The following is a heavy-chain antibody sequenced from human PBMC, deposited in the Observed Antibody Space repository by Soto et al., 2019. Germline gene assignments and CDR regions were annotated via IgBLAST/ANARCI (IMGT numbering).Heavy chain of an antibody. D-gene: IGHD3-9*01. CDR2: ISSTSSAG. J-gene: IGHJ6*02. Sequence: GGSLRLSCAASGFTFSVHSMNWVRRAPGKGLEWVSYISSTSSAGYYADSVRGRFTISRDDAKYSLYLQMNSLTDEDTAVYYCARDSDIYYGMDVWGQGTTVTVSS. V-gene: IGHV3-48*02. CDR1: GFTFSVHS. CDR3: ARDSDIYYGMDV.